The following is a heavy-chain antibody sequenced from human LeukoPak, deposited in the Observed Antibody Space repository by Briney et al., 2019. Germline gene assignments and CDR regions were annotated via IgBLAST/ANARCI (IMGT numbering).Heavy chain of an antibody. CDR1: GFTFSSYS. CDR3: ARVGYSSGWYSDY. CDR2: ISSSSSYI. D-gene: IGHD6-19*01. Sequence: GGSLRLSCAASGFTFSSYSMNWVRQAPGKGLEWVSSISSSSSYIYYADSVKGRFTISRDNSKNTMYLQMNGLRAEDTAVYYCARVGYSSGWYSDYWGQGTLVTVSS. V-gene: IGHV3-21*01. J-gene: IGHJ4*02.